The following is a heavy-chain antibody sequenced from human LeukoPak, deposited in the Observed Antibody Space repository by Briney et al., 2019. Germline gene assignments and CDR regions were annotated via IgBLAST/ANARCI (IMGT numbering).Heavy chain of an antibody. J-gene: IGHJ4*02. Sequence: SETLSLTCAVSGGSISSSNWWSWVRQPPGKGLEWIGEINHSGSTNYNPSLKSRVTISVDTSKNQFSLKLSSVTAADTAVYYCASRRPSFDYWGQGTLVTVSS. CDR2: INHSGST. CDR3: ASRRPSFDY. V-gene: IGHV4-4*02. CDR1: GGSISSSNW.